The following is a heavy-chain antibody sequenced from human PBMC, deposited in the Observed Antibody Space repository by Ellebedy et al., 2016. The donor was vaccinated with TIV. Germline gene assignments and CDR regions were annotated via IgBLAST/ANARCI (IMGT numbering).Heavy chain of an antibody. CDR1: GFTFSSYW. CDR2: IKEDGSEK. V-gene: IGHV3-7*01. Sequence: GGSLRLSCAASGFTFSSYWMTWVRQAPGKGLEWVANIKEDGSEKYYVDSVKGRFTISRDNAKNSLYLQMNSLRAEDTAVYHCARFQACYYGSGSYYNCPKDYGMDVWGQGTTVTVSS. J-gene: IGHJ6*02. CDR3: ARFQACYYGSGSYYNCPKDYGMDV. D-gene: IGHD3-10*01.